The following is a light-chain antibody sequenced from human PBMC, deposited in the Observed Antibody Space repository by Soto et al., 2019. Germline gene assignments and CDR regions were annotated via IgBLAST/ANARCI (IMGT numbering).Light chain of an antibody. J-gene: IGKJ3*01. CDR3: HQYNSWPRGT. CDR1: QSVSGW. CDR2: QAS. Sequence: DIQMTQSPSTLSASVGDRVAITCRASQSVSGWLAWYQQKPGKVPKLLIYQASTLEDGVPSRFSGSGSGTEFTLTISSLQPDDSATYYCHQYNSWPRGTFGPGTKVEIK. V-gene: IGKV1-5*03.